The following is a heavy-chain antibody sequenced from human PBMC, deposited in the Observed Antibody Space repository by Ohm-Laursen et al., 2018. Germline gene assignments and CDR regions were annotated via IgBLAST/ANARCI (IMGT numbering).Heavy chain of an antibody. D-gene: IGHD2-21*01. CDR1: GYSISSGYY. CDR2: ISHSGFT. V-gene: IGHV4-38-2*01. Sequence: GTLSLTCAVSGYSISSGYYWGWIRQPPGKGLEWIGSISHSGFTSYNPSLKSRVTISVDTSKNQFSLKLSSVTAADTAVYYCARAVIGHIAWFDPWGQGTLVTVSS. CDR3: ARAVIGHIAWFDP. J-gene: IGHJ5*02.